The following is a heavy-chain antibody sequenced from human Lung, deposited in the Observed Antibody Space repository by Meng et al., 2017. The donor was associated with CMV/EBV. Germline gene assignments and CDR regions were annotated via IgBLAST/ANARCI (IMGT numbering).Heavy chain of an antibody. J-gene: IGHJ5*02. CDR2: FFNTGST. Sequence: TLSLTCTVSGASVSSGSYDWSWFRQPPGRGLEWIGYFFNTGSTNYNPSLKSRVTISVDTSTNQFSLRLSSVTTADTAVYYCTRNYDRWGQGTLVTVSS. CDR1: GASVSSGSYD. V-gene: IGHV4-61*01. D-gene: IGHD5-24*01. CDR3: TRNYDR.